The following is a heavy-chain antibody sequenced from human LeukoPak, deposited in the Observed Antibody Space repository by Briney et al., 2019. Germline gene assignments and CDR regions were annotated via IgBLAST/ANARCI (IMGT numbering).Heavy chain of an antibody. J-gene: IGHJ4*02. V-gene: IGHV1-2*02. D-gene: IGHD2-15*01. CDR1: GYTFTVYY. CDR3: AREGNGLLSKDLDY. CDR2: INPRDGGT. Sequence: ASVKVSCKGSGYTFTVYYVHGVRQAPGQGLEWVGYINPRDGGTSSPPNFRGRVTMTTDASSSTVYMELRRLTSDDTAIYYCAREGNGLLSKDLDYWGQGTLVTVYS.